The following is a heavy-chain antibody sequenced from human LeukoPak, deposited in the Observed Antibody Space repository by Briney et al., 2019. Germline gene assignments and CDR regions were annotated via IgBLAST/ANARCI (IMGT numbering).Heavy chain of an antibody. Sequence: PGGSLRLSCAASGFTFDDYGMSWVRQAPGKGLGWVSGINWNGGSTGYADSVKGRFTISRDNAKNSLYLQMNSLRAEDTALYHCARVYQFGRQWLGTLVDWGQGTLVTVSS. D-gene: IGHD6-19*01. CDR1: GFTFDDYG. V-gene: IGHV3-20*01. CDR2: INWNGGST. CDR3: ARVYQFGRQWLGTLVD. J-gene: IGHJ4*02.